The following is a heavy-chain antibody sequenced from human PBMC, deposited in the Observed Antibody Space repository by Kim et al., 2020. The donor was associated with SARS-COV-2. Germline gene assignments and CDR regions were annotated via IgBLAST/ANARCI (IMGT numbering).Heavy chain of an antibody. D-gene: IGHD3-22*01. J-gene: IGHJ4*02. Sequence: TNYNPCLKSRVSISVEKSKNQFSLKLSSVNAAETAVYYCARRGMGYDSSGLWGQGTLVTVSS. CDR2: T. V-gene: IGHV4-4*02. CDR3: ARRGMGYDSSGL.